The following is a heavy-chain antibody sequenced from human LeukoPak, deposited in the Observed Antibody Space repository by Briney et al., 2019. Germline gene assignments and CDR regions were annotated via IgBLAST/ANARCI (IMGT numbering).Heavy chain of an antibody. CDR1: GGSISSYY. Sequence: SETLSLTCTVSGGSISSYYWSWIRQPPGKGLEWIGYIYTSGSTNYNPSLKSRVTISVDTSKNQFSLKLSSVTAADTAVYYCAAYGGNSTVKYNWLDPWGQGTLVTVSS. V-gene: IGHV4-4*09. CDR3: AAYGGNSTVKYNWLDP. CDR2: IYTSGST. J-gene: IGHJ5*02. D-gene: IGHD4-23*01.